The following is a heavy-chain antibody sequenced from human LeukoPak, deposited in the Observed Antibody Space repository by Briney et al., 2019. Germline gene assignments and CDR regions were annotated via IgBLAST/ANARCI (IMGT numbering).Heavy chain of an antibody. CDR2: ISSNGGGT. CDR3: AKHYGSGIYYNYLDY. D-gene: IGHD3-10*01. Sequence: GGSLRLSCAASGFTFSSYAMSWVRRAPAKGLEWVSAISSNGGGTFYADSVKGQFTISRDKSQNTLYLQMNSLRAEDTAIYYCAKHYGSGIYYNYLDYWGQGTLFTVSS. V-gene: IGHV3-23*01. CDR1: GFTFSSYA. J-gene: IGHJ4*02.